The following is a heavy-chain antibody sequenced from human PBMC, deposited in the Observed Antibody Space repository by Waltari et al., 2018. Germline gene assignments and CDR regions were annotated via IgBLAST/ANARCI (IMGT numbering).Heavy chain of an antibody. J-gene: IGHJ4*02. V-gene: IGHV4-59*11. CDR2: IYYSGST. D-gene: IGHD1-26*01. CDR1: GGSISSHY. Sequence: QVQLQESGPGLVKPSETLSLTCTVSGGSISSHYWSWIRQPPGKGLEWIGYIYYSGSTNYNPSLKSRVTISVDTSKNQFSLKLSSVTAADTAVYYCARDLGGYVDYWGQGTLVTVSS. CDR3: ARDLGGYVDY.